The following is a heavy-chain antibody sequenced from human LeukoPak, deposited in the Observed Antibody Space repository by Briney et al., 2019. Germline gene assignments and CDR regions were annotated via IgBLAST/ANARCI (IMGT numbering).Heavy chain of an antibody. CDR1: GFTFTDYW. J-gene: IGHJ4*02. CDR2: ISGSGGST. D-gene: IGHD5-18*01. Sequence: PGGSLRLSCAASGFTFTDYWMSWVRQAPGKGLEWVSAISGSGGSTYYADSVKGRFTISRDNSKNTLYLQMNSLRAEDTAVYYCAKDIGSDTAMAGGWGQGTLVTVSS. CDR3: AKDIGSDTAMAGG. V-gene: IGHV3-23*01.